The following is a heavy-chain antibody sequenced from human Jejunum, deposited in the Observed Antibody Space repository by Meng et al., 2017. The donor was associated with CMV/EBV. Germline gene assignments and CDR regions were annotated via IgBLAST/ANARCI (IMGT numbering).Heavy chain of an antibody. Sequence: QVQLLQFGAEVKSPGSSVRLSCKSSGGVFDNYALTWVRQAPGQGLEWMGGIIAVLRTPNYAPKFQGRLTITADASTDTTYMELSSLTSEDTAVYFCARGFTNGWQPFDFWGQGTLVTVSS. D-gene: IGHD2-8*01. CDR1: GGVFDNYA. CDR2: IIAVLRTP. J-gene: IGHJ4*02. CDR3: ARGFTNGWQPFDF. V-gene: IGHV1-69*12.